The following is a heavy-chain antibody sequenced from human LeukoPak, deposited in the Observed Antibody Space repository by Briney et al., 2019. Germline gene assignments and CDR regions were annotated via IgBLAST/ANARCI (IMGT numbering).Heavy chain of an antibody. D-gene: IGHD3-9*01. Sequence: ASVKVSCKASGYTFTSYDINWVRQATGHGLEWMGWMNPNSGNTGYAQKFQGRVTITRNTSISTAYMELSRLRSGDTAVYYCASQGLHYDILTGYAMWFDPWGQGTLVTVSS. CDR3: ASQGLHYDILTGYAMWFDP. V-gene: IGHV1-8*03. CDR2: MNPNSGNT. J-gene: IGHJ5*02. CDR1: GYTFTSYD.